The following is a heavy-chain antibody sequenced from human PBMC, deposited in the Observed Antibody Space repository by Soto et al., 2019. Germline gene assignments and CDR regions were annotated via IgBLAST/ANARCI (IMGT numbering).Heavy chain of an antibody. V-gene: IGHV1-46*03. D-gene: IGHD3-10*01. Sequence: ASVKVSCKASGYTFTSYYMHWVRQAPGQGLEWMGIINPSGGSTSYAQKFQGRVTMTRDTSTSTVYMELSSLRSEDTAVYYCARAGLYYGSGSYQEVWFDPWGQGTLVTVS. CDR1: GYTFTSYY. CDR3: ARAGLYYGSGSYQEVWFDP. CDR2: INPSGGST. J-gene: IGHJ5*02.